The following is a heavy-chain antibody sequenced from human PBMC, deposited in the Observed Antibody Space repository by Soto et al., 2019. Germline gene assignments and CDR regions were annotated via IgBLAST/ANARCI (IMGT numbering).Heavy chain of an antibody. Sequence: QLQLQESGPGLVKPSETLSLTCTVSGGSISSTSYYWGWIRQPPGKGLEWIGSIYYSGSAYYNPSLTGRVTISVDTSKNQFSLKLSSVTASDTAVYYCAIHVASTAQNFDYWGQGTLVTVSS. V-gene: IGHV4-39*01. CDR2: IYYSGSA. D-gene: IGHD4-17*01. CDR3: AIHVASTAQNFDY. CDR1: GGSISSTSYY. J-gene: IGHJ4*02.